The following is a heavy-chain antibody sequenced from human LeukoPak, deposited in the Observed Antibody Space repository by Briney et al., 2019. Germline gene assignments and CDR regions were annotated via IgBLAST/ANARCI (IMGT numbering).Heavy chain of an antibody. CDR3: AKRGVVIRVILVGFHKEAYYFDS. D-gene: IGHD3-22*01. CDR1: GITLSNYG. CDR2: NSDSGGRT. Sequence: GGSLRLLCAVSGITLSNYGMSWVRQAPGKGREWVAGNSDSGGRTNYADSVKGRFTISRDNPRNTLYLQMNSLRAEDTAVYFCAKRGVVIRVILVGFHKEAYYFDSWGQGALVTVSS. J-gene: IGHJ4*02. V-gene: IGHV3-23*01.